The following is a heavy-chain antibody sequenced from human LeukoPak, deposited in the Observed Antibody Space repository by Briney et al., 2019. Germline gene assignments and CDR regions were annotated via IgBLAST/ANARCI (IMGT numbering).Heavy chain of an antibody. V-gene: IGHV1-69*13. D-gene: IGHD3-22*01. J-gene: IGHJ6*02. Sequence: ASVKVSCKASGGTFSSYAISWVRQAPGQGLEWMGGIIPIFGTANYAQKFQGRVTITADESTSTAYMELSSLRSEDTAVYYCAREDYYDSSGYYSHYGMDVWGQGTTVTVSS. CDR3: AREDYYDSSGYYSHYGMDV. CDR2: IIPIFGTA. CDR1: GGTFSSYA.